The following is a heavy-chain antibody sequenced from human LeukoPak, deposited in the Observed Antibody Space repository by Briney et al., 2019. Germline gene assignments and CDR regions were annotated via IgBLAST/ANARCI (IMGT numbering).Heavy chain of an antibody. CDR2: INTDGSST. CDR1: GFMFRNYW. V-gene: IGHV3-74*01. J-gene: IGHJ4*02. CDR3: ARHTSGQPFDY. D-gene: IGHD6-19*01. Sequence: PGGSLRLSCAASGFMFRNYWMHWVRQAPGKGLVWVSRINTDGSSTSYADSVKGRFTISRDNAKSTLYLQMNSLRAEDTAVYYCARHTSGQPFDYWGQGTLVTVSS.